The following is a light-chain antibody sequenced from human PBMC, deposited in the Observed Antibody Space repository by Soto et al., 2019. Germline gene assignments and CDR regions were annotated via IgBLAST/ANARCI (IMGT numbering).Light chain of an antibody. V-gene: IGKV3-20*01. J-gene: IGKJ2*01. Sequence: EIVLTQSPGTLSLSPGERATLSCRASQTVSSTYLAWLQQKPGQAPRLLIFGASSRAADIPDRFSGSGSGTEFTLTIGRLEPEDFAVYYCQLYGNSPIYTFGQGTKLEIK. CDR3: QLYGNSPIYT. CDR1: QTVSSTY. CDR2: GAS.